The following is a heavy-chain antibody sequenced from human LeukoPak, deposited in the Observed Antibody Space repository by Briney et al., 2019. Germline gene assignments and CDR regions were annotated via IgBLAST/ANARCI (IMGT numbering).Heavy chain of an antibody. D-gene: IGHD3-9*01. CDR3: ARDGRYFDWLLGDP. V-gene: IGHV3-30*02. Sequence: PGGSRRLSCAVSGFTFSPYGMHWFRQAPGKGLEWVAFTRYDGTNKYYTDSVKGRFTISRDNSNNTLYLQMNSLRLEDTAVYYCARDGRYFDWLLGDPWGQGTLVTVSS. J-gene: IGHJ5*02. CDR2: TRYDGTNK. CDR1: GFTFSPYG.